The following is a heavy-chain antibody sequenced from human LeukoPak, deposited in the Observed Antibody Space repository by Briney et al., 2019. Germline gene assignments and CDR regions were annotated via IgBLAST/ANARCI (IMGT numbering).Heavy chain of an antibody. CDR1: GDSVSSNNAV. D-gene: IGHD5-18*01. CDR2: TYYKSKWSS. J-gene: IGHJ1*01. CDR3: SRSPDTALVN. Sequence: PSQTLSITCAISGDSVSSNNAVWHWIRQSPSRGLEWLGRTYYKSKWSSNYAVSVKSRITITPDTSKNRFSLQLNSATPDDTAVYYCSRSPDTALVNWGQGTLVTVSS. V-gene: IGHV6-1*01.